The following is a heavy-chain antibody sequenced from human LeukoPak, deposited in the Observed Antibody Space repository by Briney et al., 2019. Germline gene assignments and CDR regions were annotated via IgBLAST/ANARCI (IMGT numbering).Heavy chain of an antibody. CDR1: GFTFSSYW. CDR2: ISGSGGST. V-gene: IGHV3-23*01. Sequence: GGSLRLSCTASGFTFSSYWMHWVRQAPGKGLEWVSAISGSGGSTYYADSVKGRFTISRDNSKNTVYLQMNSLRAEDTAVYYCAKGARITMIVVVNEAFDIWGQGTMVTVSS. D-gene: IGHD3-22*01. J-gene: IGHJ3*02. CDR3: AKGARITMIVVVNEAFDI.